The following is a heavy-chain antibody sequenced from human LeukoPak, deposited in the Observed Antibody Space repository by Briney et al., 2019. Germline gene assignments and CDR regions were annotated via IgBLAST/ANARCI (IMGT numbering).Heavy chain of an antibody. D-gene: IGHD2-15*01. Sequence: SETLSLTCTVSGGSISSSSYYWGWIRQPPGKGLEWIGSIYYSGSTYYNPSLKSRVTISVDTSKNQFSLKLSSVTAADTAVYYCARLPQKLYYFDYWGQGTLVTVSS. CDR2: IYYSGST. V-gene: IGHV4-39*01. CDR1: GGSISSSSYY. J-gene: IGHJ4*02. CDR3: ARLPQKLYYFDY.